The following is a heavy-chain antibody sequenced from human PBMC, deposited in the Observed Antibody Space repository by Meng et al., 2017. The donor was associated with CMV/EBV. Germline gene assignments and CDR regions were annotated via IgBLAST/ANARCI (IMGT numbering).Heavy chain of an antibody. D-gene: IGHD2-2*01. Sequence: GGSLRLPCAASGFAYNNYAMHWVRQTPGKGLEWVSGVSGSGGSTYYADSVKGRFTISRDNSKNTLYLQMNSLRAEDTAIYYCAKDLGVVVPAVIFIVSSPDKSYYGMDVWGQGTTVTVSS. CDR1: GFAYNNYA. CDR2: VSGSGGST. V-gene: IGHV3-23*01. CDR3: AKDLGVVVPAVIFIVSSPDKSYYGMDV. J-gene: IGHJ6*02.